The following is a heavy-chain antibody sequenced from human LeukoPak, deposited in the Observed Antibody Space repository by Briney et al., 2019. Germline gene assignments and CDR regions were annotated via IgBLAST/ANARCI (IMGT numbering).Heavy chain of an antibody. V-gene: IGHV4-4*07. Sequence: SETLSLTCTVSGGSMSDFYWSWIRQPAGKGLEWIGRISASGTTDYNPSLKRRPTMSVDTSKNQVSLRLSSVTAADTAMYYCTKGSSYNWNLFDHWGQGALVTVSS. D-gene: IGHD1-20*01. CDR1: GGSMSDFY. J-gene: IGHJ4*02. CDR2: ISASGTT. CDR3: TKGSSYNWNLFDH.